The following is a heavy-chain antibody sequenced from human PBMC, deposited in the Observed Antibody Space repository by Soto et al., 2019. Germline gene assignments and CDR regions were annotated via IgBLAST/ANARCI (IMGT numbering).Heavy chain of an antibody. V-gene: IGHV3-7*05. D-gene: IGHD6-13*01. Sequence: EVHLVESGGGLVQPGGSLRLSCAASGFTFSNYWMSWVRQAPGKGLEWVANIKGDGSEIYYVDAVKGRFTISRDNTKNSVDLQMNSLRVEDTAVYFCARALAAAGSYWGQGTLVTVSS. CDR1: GFTFSNYW. CDR3: ARALAAAGSY. J-gene: IGHJ4*02. CDR2: IKGDGSEI.